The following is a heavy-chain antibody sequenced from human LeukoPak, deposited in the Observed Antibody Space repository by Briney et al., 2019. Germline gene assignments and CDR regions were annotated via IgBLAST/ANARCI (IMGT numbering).Heavy chain of an antibody. V-gene: IGHV3-48*02. Sequence: GGSLRLSCTASVFTFSGYSMNWVRQAPGKGLEWVAYIRSSGSPIDYASSVKGRFTISRDNAKNSLYLQLNSLRDEETALYYCVRDPDAPEYWGQGTLVTVSS. J-gene: IGHJ4*02. CDR3: VRDPDAPEY. CDR1: VFTFSGYS. CDR2: IRSSGSPI.